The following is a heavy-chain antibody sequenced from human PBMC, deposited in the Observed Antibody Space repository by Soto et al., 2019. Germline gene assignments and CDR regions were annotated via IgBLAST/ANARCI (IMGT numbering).Heavy chain of an antibody. CDR1: GFNFNFYW. J-gene: IGHJ1*01. D-gene: IGHD7-27*01. CDR3: ARADWGSVVN. Sequence: EVQLVESGGGLVQPGGSLRLSCAASGFNFNFYWMSWLRQAPGKGLECVANINQDGSQTYYVDSVRGRFTISRDNTKNSLYLQMSSVRADDTAVYYCARADWGSVVNWGQGVLATVSS. V-gene: IGHV3-7*05. CDR2: INQDGSQT.